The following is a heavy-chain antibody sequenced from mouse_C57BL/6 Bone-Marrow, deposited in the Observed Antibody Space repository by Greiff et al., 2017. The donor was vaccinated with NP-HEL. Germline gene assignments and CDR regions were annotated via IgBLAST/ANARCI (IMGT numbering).Heavy chain of an antibody. J-gene: IGHJ4*01. Sequence: EVKLVESGGGLVQPGGSLKLSCAASGFTFSDYGMAWVRQAPRKGPEWVAFISNLAYSIYYADTVTGRFTISRENAKNTLYLEMSSLRSEDTAMYYCARQGGSNYGDAMDYWGQGTSVTVSS. D-gene: IGHD2-5*01. CDR1: GFTFSDYG. V-gene: IGHV5-15*01. CDR3: ARQGGSNYGDAMDY. CDR2: ISNLAYSI.